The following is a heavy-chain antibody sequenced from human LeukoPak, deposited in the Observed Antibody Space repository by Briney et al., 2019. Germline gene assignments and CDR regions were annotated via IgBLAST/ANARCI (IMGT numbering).Heavy chain of an antibody. CDR3: ATPSASCSSTRCINYGDYDLDY. V-gene: IGHV1-2*02. D-gene: IGHD2-2*01. J-gene: IGHJ4*02. CDR2: INPNSGGT. Sequence: GASVKVSCKASGYTFTGYYMHWVRQAPGQGLEWMGWINPNSGGTNYAQKFQGRVTMTRDTSISTAYMELSRLRSDDTAVYYCATPSASCSSTRCINYGDYDLDYWGQGTLVTVSS. CDR1: GYTFTGYY.